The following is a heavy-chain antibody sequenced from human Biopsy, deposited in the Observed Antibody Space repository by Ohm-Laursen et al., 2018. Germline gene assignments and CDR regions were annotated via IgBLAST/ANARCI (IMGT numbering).Heavy chain of an antibody. V-gene: IGHV3-23*01. CDR3: AKGRSGGTGHGNWFDP. Sequence: SLRLSCTASGFTFNNYGMQWVRQAPGKGLEWVSSISASDDSKYYGDSVKGRFTISRDSSTNTLYLQMNGLRADDTAVYYCAKGRSGGTGHGNWFDPWGQGTLVIVSS. CDR1: GFTFNNYG. D-gene: IGHD3-10*01. CDR2: ISASDDSK. J-gene: IGHJ5*02.